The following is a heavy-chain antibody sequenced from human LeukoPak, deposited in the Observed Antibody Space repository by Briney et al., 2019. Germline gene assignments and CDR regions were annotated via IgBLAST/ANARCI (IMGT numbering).Heavy chain of an antibody. CDR1: GYTFTSYG. Sequence: ASVTVTCKASGYTFTSYGISWVRQAPGQGLEWMGCINPNSGGTNYAQKLQGRVTMTRDTSISTAYMELSRLRSDDTAVYYCARDDPRSGKDYWGQGTLVTVSS. J-gene: IGHJ4*02. CDR2: INPNSGGT. D-gene: IGHD2-15*01. CDR3: ARDDPRSGKDY. V-gene: IGHV1-2*02.